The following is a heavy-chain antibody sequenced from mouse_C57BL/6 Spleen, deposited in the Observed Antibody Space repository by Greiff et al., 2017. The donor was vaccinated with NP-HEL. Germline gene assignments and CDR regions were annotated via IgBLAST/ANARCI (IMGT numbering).Heavy chain of an antibody. CDR2: INPNNGGT. D-gene: IGHD1-1*01. V-gene: IGHV1-26*01. J-gene: IGHJ2*01. CDR3: ARWVLRTLDY. Sequence: VQLQQSGPELVKPGASVKISCKASGYTFTDYYMNWVKQSHGKSLEWIGDINPNNGGTSYNQKFKGKATLTVDKSSSTAYMELRSLTSEDSAVYYCARWVLRTLDYWGQGTTLTASS. CDR1: GYTFTDYY.